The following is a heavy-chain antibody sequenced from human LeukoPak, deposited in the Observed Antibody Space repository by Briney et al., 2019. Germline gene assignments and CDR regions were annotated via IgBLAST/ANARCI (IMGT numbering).Heavy chain of an antibody. CDR1: GFTFSSYA. CDR2: ISGSGGST. V-gene: IGHV3-23*01. CDR3: AKDPSGVDDLEYFQH. D-gene: IGHD3-10*01. J-gene: IGHJ1*01. Sequence: QSGGSLRLSCAASGFTFSSYAMSWVRQAPGKGLEWVSAISGSGGSTYYADSVKGRFTISRDNSKNTLYLQMNSLRAEDTAVYYCAKDPSGVDDLEYFQHWGQGTLVTVSS.